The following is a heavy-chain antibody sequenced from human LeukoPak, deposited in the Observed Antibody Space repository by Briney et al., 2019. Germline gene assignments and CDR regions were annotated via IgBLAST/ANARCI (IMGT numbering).Heavy chain of an antibody. CDR2: ISSSSSYI. CDR3: ARMAYCSSTSCPHAFDI. D-gene: IGHD2-2*01. CDR1: GFTFSSYS. Sequence: PGGSLRLSCAASGFTFSSYSMNWVRQAPGKGLEWVSSISSSSSYIYYADSVKGRFTISRDNAKNSLYLQMISLRAEDTSVYYCARMAYCSSTSCPHAFDIWGQGTMVTVSS. V-gene: IGHV3-21*01. J-gene: IGHJ3*02.